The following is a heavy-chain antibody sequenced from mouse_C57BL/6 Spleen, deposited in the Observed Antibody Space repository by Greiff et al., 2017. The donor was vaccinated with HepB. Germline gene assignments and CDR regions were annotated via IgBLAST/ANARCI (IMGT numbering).Heavy chain of an antibody. CDR1: GFTFSDYY. V-gene: IGHV5-12*01. J-gene: IGHJ1*03. Sequence: EVQGVESGGGLVQPGGSLKLSCAASGFTFSDYYMYWVRQTPEKRLEWVAYISNGGGSTYYPDTVKGRFTISRDNAKNTLYLQMSRLKSEDTAMYYCARVYYGSSPDVWGTGTTVTVSS. D-gene: IGHD1-1*01. CDR2: ISNGGGST. CDR3: ARVYYGSSPDV.